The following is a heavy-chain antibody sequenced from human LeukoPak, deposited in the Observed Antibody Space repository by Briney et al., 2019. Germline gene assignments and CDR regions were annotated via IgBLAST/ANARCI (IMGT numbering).Heavy chain of an antibody. CDR1: GGSISSSSYY. J-gene: IGHJ4*02. Sequence: PSETLSLTCTVSGGSISSSSYYWGWIRQPPGKGLEWIGSIYYSGSTYYNPSLKSRVTISVDTTKNQFSLKLSSVTAADTAVYYCAKATGYLLWGQGTLVIVSS. CDR2: IYYSGST. D-gene: IGHD1-14*01. CDR3: AKATGYLL. V-gene: IGHV4-39*07.